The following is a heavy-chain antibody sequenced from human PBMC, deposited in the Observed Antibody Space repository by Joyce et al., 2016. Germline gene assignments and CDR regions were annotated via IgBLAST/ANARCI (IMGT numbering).Heavy chain of an antibody. CDR2: NNPLCDSV. J-gene: IGHJ6*01. D-gene: IGHD2-15*01. CDR1: GSTFTNSC. V-gene: IGHV1-46*01. CDR3: VRDIVVVPGRLDWAYYSYCGMDV. Sequence: QVQLVQSGADVKKPGASVTVSCKASGSTFTNSCIHWGRQTPGQGLEWMGINNPLCDSVIYTQQFQGRVTMTRDTSTSTVYLHMSSLRSNDTAVYYWVRDIVVVPGRLDWAYYSYCGMDVWGQGTTVTVSS.